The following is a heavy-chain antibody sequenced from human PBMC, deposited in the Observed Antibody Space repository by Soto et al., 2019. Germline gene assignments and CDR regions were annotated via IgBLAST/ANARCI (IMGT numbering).Heavy chain of an antibody. CDR3: ARGKRLGRFYYYYGMDV. CDR2: IWYDGSNK. V-gene: IGHV3-33*01. D-gene: IGHD6-25*01. CDR1: GFTFSSYG. J-gene: IGHJ6*02. Sequence: QVQLVESGGGVVQPGRSLRLSCAASGFTFSSYGMHWVRQAPGKGLEWVAVIWYDGSNKYYADSVKGRFTISRDNSKNTLYLQMSRLRAEDTAVYYWARGKRLGRFYYYYGMDVWGQGTTVTVSS.